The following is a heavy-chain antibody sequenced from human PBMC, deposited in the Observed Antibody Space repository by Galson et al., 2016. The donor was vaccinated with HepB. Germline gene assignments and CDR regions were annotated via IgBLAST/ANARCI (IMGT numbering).Heavy chain of an antibody. CDR1: GASINTYY. D-gene: IGHD3-22*01. V-gene: IGHV4-59*08. Sequence: ATLFPTCSVSGASINTYYWSWLRQPPGKGLEWIAYIYYSGNTHYNPTLQSRVTMSVDTSKNPFSLKLSSVTAADTAVYYCAGGPGQYYARSNDFYTYYSDYWGQGTLVTVSS. CDR3: AGGPGQYYARSNDFYTYYSDY. CDR2: IYYSGNT. J-gene: IGHJ4*02.